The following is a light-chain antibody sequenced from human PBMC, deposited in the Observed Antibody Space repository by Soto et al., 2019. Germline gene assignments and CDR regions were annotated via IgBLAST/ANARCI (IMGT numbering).Light chain of an antibody. Sequence: AIQMTQSPSSLSTSVGDRVTITCRASQGIRNDLGWYQQKPGKAPKLLIYAASKLQSGVPSRFIGSGSGEEFTLTITSLQPEDFATYFCLQDYSYPYTFGQGTELEIK. V-gene: IGKV1-6*01. CDR3: LQDYSYPYT. J-gene: IGKJ2*01. CDR2: AAS. CDR1: QGIRND.